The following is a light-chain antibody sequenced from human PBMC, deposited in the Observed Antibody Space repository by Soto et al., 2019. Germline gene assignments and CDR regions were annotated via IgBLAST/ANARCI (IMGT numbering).Light chain of an antibody. Sequence: DIQMTQSPSCLSASVGDRVTIICRASQGIGTYLAWYQQKPGKVPELLMYSASTLQSGVPSRFSGGGSGTTFTLTISSLQPEDVATYYCQKYNSAPTFGQGTKVEIK. V-gene: IGKV1-27*01. CDR1: QGIGTY. CDR3: QKYNSAPT. J-gene: IGKJ1*01. CDR2: SAS.